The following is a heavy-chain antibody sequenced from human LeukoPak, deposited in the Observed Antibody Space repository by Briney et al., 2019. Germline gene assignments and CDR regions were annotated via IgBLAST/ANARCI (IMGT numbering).Heavy chain of an antibody. D-gene: IGHD5-18*01. J-gene: IGHJ4*02. V-gene: IGHV4-4*07. CDR3: ARGRKYTSGYRVTELGSGYSDY. CDR2: IYTSGRT. Sequence: PSETLSLTCTVSGGSISSYYWSWTRQPAGKALEWIGRIYTSGRTNYNPSLKSRVTMSVDTSKNQFSLKLSSVTAADTAVYYCARGRKYTSGYRVTELGSGYSDYWGQGTLVTVSS. CDR1: GGSISSYY.